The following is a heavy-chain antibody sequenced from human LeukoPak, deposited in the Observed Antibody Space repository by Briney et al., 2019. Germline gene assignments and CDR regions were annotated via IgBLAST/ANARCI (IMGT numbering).Heavy chain of an antibody. J-gene: IGHJ4*02. D-gene: IGHD4-23*01. CDR2: IYYSGST. CDR1: GGSISSSSYY. CDR3: AREPDDYGGNSGHYFDY. V-gene: IGHV4-39*07. Sequence: SETLSLTCTVSGGSISSSSYYWGWIRQPPGKGLEWIGSIYYSGSTYYNPSLKSRVTISVDTSKNQFSLKLSSVTAADTAVYYCAREPDDYGGNSGHYFDYWGQGTLVTVSS.